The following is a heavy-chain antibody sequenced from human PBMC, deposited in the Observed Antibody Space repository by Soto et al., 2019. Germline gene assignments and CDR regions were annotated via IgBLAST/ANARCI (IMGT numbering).Heavy chain of an antibody. V-gene: IGHV1-8*02. CDR1: GYTFTSYD. D-gene: IGHD7-27*01. CDR3: ARGQEAGDLIPDAFDI. CDR2: MNPNSGNT. J-gene: IGHJ3*02. Sequence: ASVKVSCKASGYTFTSYDINWVRQATGQGLEWMGWMNPNSGNTGYAQKFQGRVTMTRNTSISTAYMELSSLRSEDTAVYYCARGQEAGDLIPDAFDIWGQGTMVTVSS.